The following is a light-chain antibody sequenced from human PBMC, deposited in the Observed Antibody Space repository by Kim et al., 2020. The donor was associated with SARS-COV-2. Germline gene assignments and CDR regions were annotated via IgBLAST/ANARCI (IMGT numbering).Light chain of an antibody. CDR2: CAA. V-gene: IGKV4-1*01. Sequence: SATINFMSSRSLLCTSNNKNYLGWYQQKSGQPPKFLIYCAATRESGVPDRFSGSGSGTDFNLTISSLQAEDVGVYYCQQHYSTPYTFGQGTKLEI. CDR3: QQHYSTPYT. CDR1: RSLLCTSNNKNY. J-gene: IGKJ2*01.